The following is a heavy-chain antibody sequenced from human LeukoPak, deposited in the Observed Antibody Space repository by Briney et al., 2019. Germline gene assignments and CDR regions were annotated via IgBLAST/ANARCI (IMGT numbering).Heavy chain of an antibody. CDR2: ISGDGGST. V-gene: IGHV3-43*02. CDR1: GFRFDNFA. CDR3: AKDVNDILTGYPYY. Sequence: GGSLRLSCVISGFRFDNFAMHWVRQAPGKGLEWVSLISGDGGSTYYADSVKGRFTISRDNSKNSLYLQMNSLRTEDTALYYCAKDVNDILTGYPYYWGQGTLVTVSS. D-gene: IGHD3-9*01. J-gene: IGHJ4*02.